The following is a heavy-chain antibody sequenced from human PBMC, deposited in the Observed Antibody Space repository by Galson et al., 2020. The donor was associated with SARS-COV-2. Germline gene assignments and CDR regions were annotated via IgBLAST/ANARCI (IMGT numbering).Heavy chain of an antibody. CDR1: GTSLSSGSYS. D-gene: IGHD4-17*01. CDR2: TSHSRGT. CDR3: ARLHYGEYAPEAFDI. J-gene: IGHJ3*02. Sequence: SETLFLTCAVSGTSLSSGSYSWNWIRQPPGKGPEWIGYTSHSRGTYYNPSLKSRVTISGDRSKNQFSLRLSSVTAADTAVYYCARLHYGEYAPEAFDIWGPGTRVTVAS. V-gene: IGHV4-30-2*01.